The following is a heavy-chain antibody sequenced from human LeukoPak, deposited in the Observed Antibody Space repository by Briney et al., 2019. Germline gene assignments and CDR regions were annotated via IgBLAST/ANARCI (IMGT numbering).Heavy chain of an antibody. Sequence: PSETLSLTCTVSGGSISSYYWSWIRQPPGKGLEWIGYIYYSGSTNYNPSLKSRVTISVDTSKNQFSLKLSSVTAADTAVYYCATRYSSSPGGAFDIWGQGTMVTVSS. CDR1: GGSISSYY. J-gene: IGHJ3*02. D-gene: IGHD6-6*01. CDR3: ATRYSSSPGGAFDI. CDR2: IYYSGST. V-gene: IGHV4-59*01.